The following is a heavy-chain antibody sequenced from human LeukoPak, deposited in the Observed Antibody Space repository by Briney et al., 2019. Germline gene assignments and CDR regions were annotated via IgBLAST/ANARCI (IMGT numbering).Heavy chain of an antibody. J-gene: IGHJ4*02. D-gene: IGHD3-22*01. CDR1: GGSLSNYY. Sequence: SETLSLTCTVSGGSLSNYYWSWIRQPPGKGLEWIGCIYDSGGTNYNPSLKSRVTISVDTSKNQFSLKLSSVTAADTAVYYCAREYYSDSSAYIDYWGQGTLVTVSS. CDR2: IYDSGGT. V-gene: IGHV4-59*01. CDR3: AREYYSDSSAYIDY.